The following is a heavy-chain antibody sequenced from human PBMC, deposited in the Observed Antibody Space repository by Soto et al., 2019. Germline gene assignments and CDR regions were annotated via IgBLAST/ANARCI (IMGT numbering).Heavy chain of an antibody. Sequence: PSETLSLTCAVYGGSFSGYYWSWIRQPPGKGLEWIGEINHSGSTNYNPSLKSRVTISVDTSKNQFSLKLSSVTAADTVVYYCARVPPLWFGELSVSFDYWGQGTLVTVSS. D-gene: IGHD3-10*01. V-gene: IGHV4-34*01. CDR2: INHSGST. J-gene: IGHJ4*02. CDR3: ARVPPLWFGELSVSFDY. CDR1: GGSFSGYY.